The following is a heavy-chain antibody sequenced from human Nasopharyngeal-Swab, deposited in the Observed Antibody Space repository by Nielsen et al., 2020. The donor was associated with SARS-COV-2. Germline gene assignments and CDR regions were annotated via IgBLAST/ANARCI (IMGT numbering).Heavy chain of an antibody. CDR3: ARGGGGYCSSTSCVGGDY. Sequence: ASVKVSCKASGYTFTSYDISWVRQAPGQGLEWMGWISAYNGNTNYAQKLQGRVTMTTDTSTSTAYMELRSLRSDDTAVYYCARGGGGYCSSTSCVGGDYWGQGTLVTVSS. CDR1: GYTFTSYD. D-gene: IGHD2-2*01. CDR2: ISAYNGNT. J-gene: IGHJ4*02. V-gene: IGHV1-18*01.